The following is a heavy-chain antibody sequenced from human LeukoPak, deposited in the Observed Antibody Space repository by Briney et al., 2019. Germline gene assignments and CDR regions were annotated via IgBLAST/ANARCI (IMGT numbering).Heavy chain of an antibody. D-gene: IGHD6-13*01. V-gene: IGHV3-21*01. Sequence: PGGSLRLSCAASGFTFSSYSMNWVRQAPGKGLEWVSSISSSSSYIYYADSVKGRFTISRDNAKNSLYLQMNSLRAEDTAVYYCATFRGIAAAGRWVYGMDVWGQGTTVTVSS. CDR3: ATFRGIAAAGRWVYGMDV. CDR1: GFTFSSYS. J-gene: IGHJ6*02. CDR2: ISSSSSYI.